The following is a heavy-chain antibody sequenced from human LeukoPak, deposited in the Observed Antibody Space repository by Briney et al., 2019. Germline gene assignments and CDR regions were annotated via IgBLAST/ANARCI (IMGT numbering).Heavy chain of an antibody. CDR2: IKSDGSST. V-gene: IGHV3-74*01. J-gene: IGHJ3*02. CDR1: GXTFSTSW. Sequence: QPGGSLRLSCAASGXTFSTSWMHWFRQAPGRGLVWVSRIKSDGSSTTYADSVKGRFTISRDNAKNTLYLQMNSLRAEDTAVYYCARDQYSSTWYRGAFDIWGQGTMVAVSS. CDR3: ARDQYSSTWYRGAFDI. D-gene: IGHD6-13*01.